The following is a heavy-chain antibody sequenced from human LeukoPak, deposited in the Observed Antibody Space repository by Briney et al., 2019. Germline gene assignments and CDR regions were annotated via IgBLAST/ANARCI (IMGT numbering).Heavy chain of an antibody. D-gene: IGHD5-24*01. CDR2: INQDESVK. CDR1: GFTFSTYW. Sequence: GGSLRLSCAASGFTFSTYWMSWVRQAPGEGLEWVANINQDESVKYYVDSVKGRFTISRDNAKNSLYLQMNSLRAEDTAVYYCARDVGYNPFDYWGQGTLVTVSS. CDR3: ARDVGYNPFDY. J-gene: IGHJ4*02. V-gene: IGHV3-7*04.